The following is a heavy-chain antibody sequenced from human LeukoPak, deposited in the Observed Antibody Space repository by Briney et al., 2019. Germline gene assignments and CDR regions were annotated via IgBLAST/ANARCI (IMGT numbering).Heavy chain of an antibody. Sequence: GGSPRLSCAASGFTFSSYGMHWVRQAPGKGLEWVAVIWYDGSNKYYADSVKGRFTISRDNSKNTLYLQMNSLRAEDTAVYYCARKHDYGDYGFDYWGQGTLVTVSS. CDR2: IWYDGSNK. CDR1: GFTFSSYG. V-gene: IGHV3-33*01. J-gene: IGHJ4*02. CDR3: ARKHDYGDYGFDY. D-gene: IGHD4-17*01.